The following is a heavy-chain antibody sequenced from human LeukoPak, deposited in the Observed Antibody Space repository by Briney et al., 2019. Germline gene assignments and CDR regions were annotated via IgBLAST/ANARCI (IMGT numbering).Heavy chain of an antibody. Sequence: PSETLSLTCAVSGGSISSGGYSWSWIRQPAGKGLEWIGYIYHSGSTYYNPSLKSRVTISVDRSKNQFSLKLSSVTAADTAVYYCARDAKLGMWDYWGQGTLVTVSS. D-gene: IGHD7-27*01. CDR1: GGSISSGGYS. CDR2: IYHSGST. J-gene: IGHJ4*02. CDR3: ARDAKLGMWDY. V-gene: IGHV4-30-2*01.